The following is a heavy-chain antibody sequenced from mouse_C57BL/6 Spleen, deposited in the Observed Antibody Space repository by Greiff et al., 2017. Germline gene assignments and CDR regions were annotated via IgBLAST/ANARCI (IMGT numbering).Heavy chain of an antibody. V-gene: IGHV14-4*01. D-gene: IGHD2-13*01. Sequence: VHLKQSGAELVRPGASVKISCTASGYDINDDYMNWVKQRPEQGLEWIGRIYPGNGDTKYASKFQGKATITADTSSNTAYLQLSSLTSEYAAVYYCTTRTRVRYYAMDDWGQGTTVTVSS. CDR3: TTRTRVRYYAMDD. CDR2: IYPGNGDT. CDR1: GYDINDDY. J-gene: IGHJ4*01.